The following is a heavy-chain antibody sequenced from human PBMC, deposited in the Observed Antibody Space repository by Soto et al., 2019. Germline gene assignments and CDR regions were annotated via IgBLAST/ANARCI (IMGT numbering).Heavy chain of an antibody. CDR1: GGSISSYY. CDR2: IYYSGST. V-gene: IGHV4-59*01. CDR3: ARDFGGSGLIDY. D-gene: IGHD3-10*01. J-gene: IGHJ4*02. Sequence: ETLSLTCTVSGGSISSYYWSWIRQPPGKGLEWIGYIYYSGSTNYNPSLKSRVTISVDTSKNQFSLKPSSVTAADTAVYYCARDFGGSGLIDYWGQGTLVTVSS.